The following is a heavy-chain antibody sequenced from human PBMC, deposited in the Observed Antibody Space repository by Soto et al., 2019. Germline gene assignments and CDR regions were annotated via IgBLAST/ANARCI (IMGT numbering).Heavy chain of an antibody. CDR1: GFTFSNAW. V-gene: IGHV3-15*07. D-gene: IGHD6-19*01. CDR3: TTRDSSGWYKGHYYYYGMDV. J-gene: IGHJ6*02. CDR2: IKSKTDGGTT. Sequence: GGSLRLSCAASGFTFSNAWMNWVRQAPGKGLEWVGRIKSKTDGGTTDYAAPVKGRFTISRDDSKNTLYLQMNSLKTEDTAVYYCTTRDSSGWYKGHYYYYGMDVWGQGTTVTVS.